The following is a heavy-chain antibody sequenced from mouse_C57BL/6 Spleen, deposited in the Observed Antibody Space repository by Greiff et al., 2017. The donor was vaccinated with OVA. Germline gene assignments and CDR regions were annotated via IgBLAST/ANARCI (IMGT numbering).Heavy chain of an antibody. CDR2: IYPRDGST. V-gene: IGHV1-85*01. D-gene: IGHD1-1*01. CDR3: APITTVVGNYFDY. Sequence: VQLQQSGPELVKPGASVKLSCKASGYTFTSYDINWVKQRPGQGLEWIGWIYPRDGSTKYNEKFKGKATLTVDTSSSTAYMELHSLTSEDSAVYFCAPITTVVGNYFDYWGQGTTLTVSS. CDR1: GYTFTSYD. J-gene: IGHJ2*01.